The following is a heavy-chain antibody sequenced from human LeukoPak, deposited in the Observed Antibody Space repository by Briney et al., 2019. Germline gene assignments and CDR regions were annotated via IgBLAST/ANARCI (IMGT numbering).Heavy chain of an antibody. CDR1: GFTFSSYW. V-gene: IGHV3-7*01. J-gene: IGHJ1*01. CDR2: IRQDGSEK. Sequence: GGSLRLSCAASGFTFSSYWMTWGRQAPGKGLEWVANIRQDGSEKNYVDSVRGRFTISRDNAKNSLYLQMNSLRVEDTAVYFCMRQNRAYFFGHWGQGTLVTVSS. D-gene: IGHD3-3*01. CDR3: MRQNRAYFFGH.